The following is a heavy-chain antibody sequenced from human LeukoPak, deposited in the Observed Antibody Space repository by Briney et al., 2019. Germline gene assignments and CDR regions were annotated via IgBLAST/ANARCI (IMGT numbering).Heavy chain of an antibody. J-gene: IGHJ4*02. CDR3: AKDLYYYDSSGYYYWPFDY. D-gene: IGHD3-22*01. Sequence: GGSLRLSCAASGFTFSSYAMSWVRQAPGKGLEWVSAISGSGGSTYYADSVKGRFTISRDNSKNTLYLQMNRLRAEDTAVYYCAKDLYYYDSSGYYYWPFDYWGQGTLVTVSS. CDR2: ISGSGGST. V-gene: IGHV3-23*01. CDR1: GFTFSSYA.